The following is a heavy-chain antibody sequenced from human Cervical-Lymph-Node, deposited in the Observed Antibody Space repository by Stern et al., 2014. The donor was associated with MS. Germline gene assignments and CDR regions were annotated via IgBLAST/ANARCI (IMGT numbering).Heavy chain of an antibody. V-gene: IGHV1-18*04. CDR2: ISAYNGNT. CDR1: GYTFTSYG. J-gene: IGHJ1*01. D-gene: IGHD5-24*01. CDR3: ARERDGDNYGHFQH. Sequence: VHLVESGAEVKKPGASVKVSCKASGYTFTSYGISWVRQATGQGLEWMGWISAYNGNTNYAQKLQGRVTMTTDTSTSTAYMELRSLRSDDTAVYYCARERDGDNYGHFQHWGQGTLVTVSS.